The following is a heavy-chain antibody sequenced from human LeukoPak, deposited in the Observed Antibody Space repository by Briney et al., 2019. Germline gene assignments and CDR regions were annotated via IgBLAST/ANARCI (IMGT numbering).Heavy chain of an antibody. CDR2: ISGSGSST. Sequence: GGSLRLSCAASGFTFSSYAMSWVRQAPGKGLEWVSAISGSGSSTYYADSVKGRFTISRDNSKNTLYLQMNSLRAEDTAVYYCAKGPIVATTAFYYYYMDVWGKGTTVTVSS. CDR3: AKGPIVATTAFYYYYMDV. V-gene: IGHV3-23*01. J-gene: IGHJ6*03. CDR1: GFTFSSYA. D-gene: IGHD5-12*01.